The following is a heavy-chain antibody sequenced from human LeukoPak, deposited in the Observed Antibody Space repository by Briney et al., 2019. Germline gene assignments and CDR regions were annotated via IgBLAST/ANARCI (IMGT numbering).Heavy chain of an antibody. J-gene: IGHJ3*02. V-gene: IGHV3-48*04. D-gene: IGHD6-13*01. Sequence: PGGSLRLSCAGSGFALKSYSLTWVRQAPGKGLEWVSYISSSSSTIYYADSVKGRFTISRDNAKNSLYLQMNSLRAEDTAVYYCARGVYSRGAFDIWGQGTMVTVSS. CDR1: GFALKSYS. CDR3: ARGVYSRGAFDI. CDR2: ISSSSSTI.